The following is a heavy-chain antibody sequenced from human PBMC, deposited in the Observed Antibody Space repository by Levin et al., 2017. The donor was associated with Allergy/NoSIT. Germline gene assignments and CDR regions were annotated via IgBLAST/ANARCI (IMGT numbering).Heavy chain of an antibody. V-gene: IGHV3-33*01. CDR1: GFTFSSYG. CDR3: ARALRSSGCLGY. CDR2: IWYDGSNK. J-gene: IGHJ4*02. Sequence: GESLKISCAASGFTFSSYGMHWVRQAPGKGLEWVAVIWYDGSNKYYADSVKGRFTISRDNSKNTLYLQMNSLRAEDTAVYYCARALRSSGCLGYWGQGTLVTVSS. D-gene: IGHD6-19*01.